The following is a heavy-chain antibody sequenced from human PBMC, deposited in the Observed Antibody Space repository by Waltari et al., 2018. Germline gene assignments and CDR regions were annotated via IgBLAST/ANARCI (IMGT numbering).Heavy chain of an antibody. J-gene: IGHJ4*02. Sequence: EVQLVESGGGLVQPGGSLRLSCVASGFTFNTFWMSWVRQAPGKGLEWVTDIKQDGSDTYYADSVKGRFTVSRDNSKNTLYLQMTSLRPDDTAVYYCVKERWVRQWLVFDFWGQGTPVTVSS. CDR1: GFTFNTFW. V-gene: IGHV3-7*01. CDR3: VKERWVRQWLVFDF. D-gene: IGHD6-19*01. CDR2: IKQDGSDT.